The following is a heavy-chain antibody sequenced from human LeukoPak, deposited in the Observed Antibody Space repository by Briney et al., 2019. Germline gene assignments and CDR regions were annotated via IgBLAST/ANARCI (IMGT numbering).Heavy chain of an antibody. CDR3: ARDENYYDSSGYSRDAFDI. D-gene: IGHD3-22*01. V-gene: IGHV3-7*01. Sequence: GGSLRLSCVASGFTFSIYWISWVRQAPGKGLEWVANIKQDGSEKYYVDSVKGRFTISRDNAKNSLYLQMNSLRAEDTAVYYCARDENYYDSSGYSRDAFDIWGQGTMVTVSS. CDR1: GFTFSIYW. CDR2: IKQDGSEK. J-gene: IGHJ3*02.